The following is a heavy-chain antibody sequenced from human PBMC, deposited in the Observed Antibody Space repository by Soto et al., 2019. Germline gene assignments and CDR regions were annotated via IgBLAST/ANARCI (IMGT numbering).Heavy chain of an antibody. Sequence: EVQLLESGGGVVQPGGSLRLSCVASGFNFKKFAMAWVRQAAGEGLEWVAGISCCGGSASYADSVKGRFSIARDDSKNTVSLQLNSLRVEDTAKYYCAKADGQQWLIPHLDNWGQGTLVTV. V-gene: IGHV3-23*01. CDR2: ISCCGGSA. J-gene: IGHJ4*02. CDR3: AKADGQQWLIPHLDN. CDR1: GFNFKKFA. D-gene: IGHD6-19*01.